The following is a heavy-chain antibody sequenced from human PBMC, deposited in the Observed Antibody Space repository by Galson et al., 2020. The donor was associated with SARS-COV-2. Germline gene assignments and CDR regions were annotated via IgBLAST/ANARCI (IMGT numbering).Heavy chain of an antibody. Sequence: SVKVSCKASGYTFIGYYIHRVRQAAGQGLERMGWINPNSAGTDYAKKFQDRVTMTRDTSISTTYMKLSSLRSADTAVYYCARPLRLRWDGMDVWGQGTTVTVSS. D-gene: IGHD6-13*01. CDR3: ARPLRLRWDGMDV. CDR1: GYTFIGYY. J-gene: IGHJ6*02. V-gene: IGHV1-2*02. CDR2: INPNSAGT.